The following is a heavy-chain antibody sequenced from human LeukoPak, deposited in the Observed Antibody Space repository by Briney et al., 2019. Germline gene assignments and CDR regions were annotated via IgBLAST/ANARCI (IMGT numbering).Heavy chain of an antibody. V-gene: IGHV3-23*01. J-gene: IGHJ5*02. CDR1: GFTFSVYV. D-gene: IGHD3-10*01. CDR2: ISASGYST. CDR3: AKLLFRGVGSWFDP. Sequence: GGSLRLSCAAPGFTFSVYVMTWVRQAPGRGLGWVSTISASGYSTYYADSVKGRFTISRDNSKNTVYLQMNSLRAEDTAVYYCAKLLFRGVGSWFDPWGQGTLVTVSS.